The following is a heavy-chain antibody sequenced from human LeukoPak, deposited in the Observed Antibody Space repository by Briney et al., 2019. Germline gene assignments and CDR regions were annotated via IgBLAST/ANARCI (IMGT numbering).Heavy chain of an antibody. CDR2: ISAYNGNT. Sequence: ASMKVSCKASGYTFSSYGITWVRQAPGQGLEWMGWISAYNGNTNYAQKVEGRVTVTTGTSTNTAYMELRSLRSDDTAVYYCARDSSHSDYVLYYYGMDVWGQGTTVTVSS. CDR3: ARDSSHSDYVLYYYGMDV. V-gene: IGHV1-18*01. J-gene: IGHJ6*02. D-gene: IGHD4-11*01. CDR1: GYTFSSYG.